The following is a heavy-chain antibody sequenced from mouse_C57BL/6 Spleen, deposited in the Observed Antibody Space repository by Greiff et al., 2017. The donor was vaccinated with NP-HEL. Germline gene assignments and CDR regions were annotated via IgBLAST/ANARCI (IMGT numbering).Heavy chain of an antibody. D-gene: IGHD1-1*01. CDR1: GYTFTSYG. CDR3: ARKGLGSSYYFDY. J-gene: IGHJ2*01. Sequence: VQLVESGAELARPGASVKLSCKASGYTFTSYGLSWVKQRTGQGLEWIGEIYPRSGNTYYNEKFKGKATLTADKSSSTVYMELRSLTSEDSAVYFCARKGLGSSYYFDYWGQGTTLTVSS. CDR2: IYPRSGNT. V-gene: IGHV1-81*01.